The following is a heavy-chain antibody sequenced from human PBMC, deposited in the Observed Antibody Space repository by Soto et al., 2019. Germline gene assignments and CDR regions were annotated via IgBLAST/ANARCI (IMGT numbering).Heavy chain of an antibody. D-gene: IGHD6-13*01. V-gene: IGHV4-30-4*01. J-gene: IGHJ5*02. Sequence: SETLSLTCTVSGGSISSGDYYWSWIRQPPGKGLEWIGYIYYSGSTCYNPSLKSRITISVDTSKNQFSLKLSSVTAADTAVYYCARAPAGRHSSSWYWFDPWGQGTLVTVSS. CDR2: IYYSGST. CDR3: ARAPAGRHSSSWYWFDP. CDR1: GGSISSGDYY.